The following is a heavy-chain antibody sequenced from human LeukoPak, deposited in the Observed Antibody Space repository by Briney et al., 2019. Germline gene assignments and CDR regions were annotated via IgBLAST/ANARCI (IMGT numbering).Heavy chain of an antibody. Sequence: GGSLRLSCAASGFTFSSYSMNWVRQAPGKGLEWVSSISSSSSYIYYADSVKGRFTISRDNAKNSLYLQMNSLRAEDTAVYYCASSLGVVVSDSKDVWGKGTTVTVSS. CDR2: ISSSSSYI. CDR1: GFTFSSYS. CDR3: ASSLGVVVSDSKDV. V-gene: IGHV3-21*01. J-gene: IGHJ6*04. D-gene: IGHD2-2*01.